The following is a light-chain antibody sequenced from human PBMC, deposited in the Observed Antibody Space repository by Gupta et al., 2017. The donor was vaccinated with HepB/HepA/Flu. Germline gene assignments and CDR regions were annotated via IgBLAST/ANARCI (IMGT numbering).Light chain of an antibody. Sequence: GMTQSPATLSLPPGERATLSCRASQSVSSNLAWYQQKPGQAPRLLIYGTSTRATGIPARFSGSGSGTDFTLTISSLQSEDFAVYYCQQYNNWPPWTFGQGTKVEIK. CDR3: QQYNNWPPWT. V-gene: IGKV3-15*01. J-gene: IGKJ1*01. CDR1: QSVSSN. CDR2: GTS.